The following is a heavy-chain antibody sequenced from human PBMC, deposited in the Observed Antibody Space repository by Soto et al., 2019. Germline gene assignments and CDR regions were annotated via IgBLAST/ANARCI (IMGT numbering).Heavy chain of an antibody. D-gene: IGHD2-21*01. CDR1: GYTFTSYA. J-gene: IGHJ5*02. V-gene: IGHV1-3*01. CDR2: INAGNGNT. Sequence: ASVKVSCKASGYTFTSYAMHWVRQAPGQRLEWMGWINAGNGNTKYSQKFQGRVTITRDTSASTAYMELSSLRSEDTAVYYCVCGEPYNWFDPSAQGTLVPVSS. CDR3: VCGEPYNWFDP.